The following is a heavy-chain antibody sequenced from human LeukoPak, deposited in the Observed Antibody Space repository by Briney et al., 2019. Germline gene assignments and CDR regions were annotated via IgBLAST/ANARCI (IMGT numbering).Heavy chain of an antibody. CDR1: GYTFTGYY. J-gene: IGHJ4*02. CDR3: ARGIFRLYGGDY. Sequence: ASVKVSCKASGYTFTGYYMHWVRQAPGQGLEWMGWINPNSGGTSYAQKFQGRVTMTRDTSTSTVYMELSSLRSEDTAVYYCARGIFRLYGGDYWGQGTLVTVSS. CDR2: INPNSGGT. V-gene: IGHV1-2*02. D-gene: IGHD4-23*01.